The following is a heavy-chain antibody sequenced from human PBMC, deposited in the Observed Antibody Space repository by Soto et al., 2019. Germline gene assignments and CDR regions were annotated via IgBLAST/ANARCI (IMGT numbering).Heavy chain of an antibody. Sequence: LGLSCAASGFTFSSYAMSWVRQAPGKGLEWVSAISGSGGSTYYADSVKGRFTISRDNSKNTLYLQMNSLRAEDTAVYYCAKTPYNRYLGDFAYWGQGTLVTVSS. CDR1: GFTFSSYA. CDR2: ISGSGGST. V-gene: IGHV3-23*01. CDR3: AKTPYNRYLGDFAY. J-gene: IGHJ4*02. D-gene: IGHD3-16*01.